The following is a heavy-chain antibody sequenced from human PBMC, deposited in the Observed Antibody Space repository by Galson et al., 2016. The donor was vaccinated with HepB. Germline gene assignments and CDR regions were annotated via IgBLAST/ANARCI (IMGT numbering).Heavy chain of an antibody. Sequence: ETLSLTCTVSGGSVDTGRYFWSWIRQFPGKGLEWIGSIYYSGSTHYNPSLNRRVTISIDTSKNQFSLKLSSVTAADAAMYYCAKDFSSSWFYYMDVWGKGTTVTVSS. D-gene: IGHD6-6*01. J-gene: IGHJ6*03. CDR3: AKDFSSSWFYYMDV. CDR1: GGSVDTGRYF. V-gene: IGHV4-61*01. CDR2: IYYSGST.